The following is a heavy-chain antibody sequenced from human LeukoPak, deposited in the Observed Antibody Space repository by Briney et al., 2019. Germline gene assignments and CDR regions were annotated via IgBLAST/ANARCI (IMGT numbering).Heavy chain of an antibody. CDR1: GVTLSDHH. Sequence: GGSLRLSYAASGVTLSDHHMDWVRQAPGKGLEWVGRTRDKARGYRTEYAASVKDRFTISRDDSKTLVYLQMNSLKIEDTAVYYCARDGQEGDNSAFDIWGQGTVVTVYS. CDR2: TRDKARGYRT. V-gene: IGHV3-72*01. D-gene: IGHD3-22*01. J-gene: IGHJ3*02. CDR3: ARDGQEGDNSAFDI.